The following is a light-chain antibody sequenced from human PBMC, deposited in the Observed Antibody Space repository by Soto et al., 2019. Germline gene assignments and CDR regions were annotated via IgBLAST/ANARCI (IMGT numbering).Light chain of an antibody. CDR1: QSVSNNY. CDR3: QQRSHWWT. Sequence: EIGLSQSPGTLSLSPGERATLSFRASQSVSNNYLAWYQQKPGQAPRLLIYDASTRATGIPARFSGSGSGTDFTLTISSLEPEDFAVYYSQQRSHWWTFGPRTMVDVK. J-gene: IGKJ1*01. CDR2: DAS. V-gene: IGKV3-11*01.